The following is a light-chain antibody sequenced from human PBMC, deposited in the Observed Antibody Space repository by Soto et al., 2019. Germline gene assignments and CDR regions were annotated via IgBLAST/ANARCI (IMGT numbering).Light chain of an antibody. J-gene: IGKJ1*01. V-gene: IGKV3-15*01. CDR2: GAS. CDR1: QSVGSD. CDR3: QQYLDWPRT. Sequence: EIVMTQSPATLSVSPGARATLSCRASQSVGSDLVWYRQKPGQAPRLLIYGASNRATGVPDRFSGSGSGTVCTLTISSLQSDEFAVYYCQQYLDWPRTFGQGTKVEIK.